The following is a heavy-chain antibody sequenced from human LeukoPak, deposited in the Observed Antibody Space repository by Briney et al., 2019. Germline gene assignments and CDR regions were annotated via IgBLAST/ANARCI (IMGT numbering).Heavy chain of an antibody. J-gene: IGHJ4*02. CDR3: AKEVQESAWFYFDY. V-gene: IGHV3-23*01. D-gene: IGHD3-10*01. CDR2: IRSSGEST. CDR1: GFTFRTYA. Sequence: PGGSLRLSCAASGFTFRTYAMSWVRQAPGKGLEWVSCIRSSGESTYYADSVKGRFTISRDNSRNTVFLQMKSLTAEDTAVYYCAKEVQESAWFYFDYWGQGTLATVSS.